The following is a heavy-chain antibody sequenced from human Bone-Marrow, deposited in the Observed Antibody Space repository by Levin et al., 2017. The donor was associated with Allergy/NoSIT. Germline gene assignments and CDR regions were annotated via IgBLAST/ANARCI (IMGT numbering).Heavy chain of an antibody. CDR3: ARHGTVMPDYGDYVRRTHYWYLDL. Sequence: PSETLSLTCTVSGASISTNAFSWGWIRQPPGKGLEWIGTFSYSGSPDYNPSVKGRVTISGDSSKNQLSLTLTSVTAADTAVYYCARHGTVMPDYGDYVRRTHYWYLDLWGRGTLVTVSS. D-gene: IGHD4-17*01. CDR2: FSYSGSP. CDR1: GASISTNAFS. J-gene: IGHJ2*01. V-gene: IGHV4-39*01.